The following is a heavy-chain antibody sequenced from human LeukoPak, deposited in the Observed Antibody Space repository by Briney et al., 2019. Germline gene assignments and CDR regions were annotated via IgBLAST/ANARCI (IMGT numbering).Heavy chain of an antibody. V-gene: IGHV4-34*01. J-gene: IGHJ4*02. CDR1: GGSFSGYY. CDR3: ARDPTDYGDGY. Sequence: SETLSLTCAVYGGSFSGYYWSWIRQPPGKGLEWIGEINHSGSTNYNPSLKSRVTISVDTSKNQFSLKLSSVTAADTAVYYCARDPTDYGDGYWGQGTLVTVSS. D-gene: IGHD4-17*01. CDR2: INHSGST.